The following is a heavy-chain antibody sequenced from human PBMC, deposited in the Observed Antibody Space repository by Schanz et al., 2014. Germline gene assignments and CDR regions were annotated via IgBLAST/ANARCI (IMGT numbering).Heavy chain of an antibody. J-gene: IGHJ4*02. CDR2: IKQDGIEK. V-gene: IGHV3-7*01. Sequence: DVQLVESGGGLVQSGGSLRLSCAASGFTFGNFFMSWVRQAPGKGLEWVANIKQDGIEKYYVDSVKGRFTISRDNAKNSLYLQMNSLTADDTAVYYCARDKGGYYPFDYWGRGTLVTVSS. CDR3: ARDKGGYYPFDY. CDR1: GFTFGNFF. D-gene: IGHD3-3*01.